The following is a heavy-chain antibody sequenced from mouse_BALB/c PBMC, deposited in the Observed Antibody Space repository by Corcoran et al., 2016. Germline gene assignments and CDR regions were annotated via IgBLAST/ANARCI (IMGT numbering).Heavy chain of an antibody. CDR2: ISYDGSN. J-gene: IGHJ4*01. D-gene: IGHD1-1*02. Sequence: DVQLQESGPGLVKPSQSLSLTCSVTGYSITSGYYWNWIRQFPGNKLEWMGYISYDGSNNYNPSLKNRISITRDTSKNQFFLKLNSVTTEDTATYYVARDGNYAMDYWGQGTSVTVSS. V-gene: IGHV3-6*02. CDR3: ARDGNYAMDY. CDR1: GYSITSGYY.